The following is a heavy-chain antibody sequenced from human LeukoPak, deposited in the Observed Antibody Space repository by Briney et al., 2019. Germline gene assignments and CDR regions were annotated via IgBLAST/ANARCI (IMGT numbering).Heavy chain of an antibody. CDR2: ISAYNGNT. J-gene: IGHJ3*02. CDR3: ARDRWYSRNWNDAVDI. CDR1: GYTFTSYG. Sequence: ASVKVSCKASGYTFTSYGISWVRQAPGQGLEWMGWISAYNGNTNYAQKVQGRVTMTTDTSTNTVYMELRSLRSDDTAVYYCARDRWYSRNWNDAVDIWGQGTMVTVSS. D-gene: IGHD6-13*01. V-gene: IGHV1-18*01.